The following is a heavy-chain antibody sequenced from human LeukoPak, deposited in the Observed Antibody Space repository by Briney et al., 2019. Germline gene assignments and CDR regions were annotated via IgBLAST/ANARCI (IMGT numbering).Heavy chain of an antibody. D-gene: IGHD3-16*01. CDR2: ISGSGGGR. Sequence: PGGSLRLSCAASGFTFSSYAMSRVRQAPGKGLEWVSGISGSGGGRYYADSVKGRFTISRDNSKNTLYLQMNNLRAEDTAVYYCAKGVDASGIYYYFYMDVWGKGTTVTVSS. CDR1: GFTFSSYA. CDR3: AKGVDASGIYYYFYMDV. J-gene: IGHJ6*03. V-gene: IGHV3-23*01.